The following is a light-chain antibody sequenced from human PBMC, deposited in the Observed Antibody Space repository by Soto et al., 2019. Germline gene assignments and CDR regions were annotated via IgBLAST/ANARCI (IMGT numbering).Light chain of an antibody. J-gene: IGLJ1*01. Sequence: QSALTQPASVSGSPGQSITISCTGTSSDVGSDNLVSWYQHHPGKAPKLMIYEVSKRPSGVSNRFSGSKSGNTASPPISALHAHDEADYYCCSYVNSATFVFGTGTKLTVL. CDR2: EVS. CDR1: SSDVGSDNL. CDR3: CSYVNSATFV. V-gene: IGLV2-23*02.